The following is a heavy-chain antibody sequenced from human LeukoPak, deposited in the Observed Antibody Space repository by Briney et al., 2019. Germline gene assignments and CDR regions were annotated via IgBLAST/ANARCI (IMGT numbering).Heavy chain of an antibody. J-gene: IGHJ4*02. Sequence: GGSLRLSCAASAFTFSSYGMSWFRQAPGKGLEWVSYISSSGSTIYYADSVKGRFTISRDNAKNSLYLQMNSLRAEDTAVYYCARDGYNSHFDYWGQGTLVTVSS. CDR2: ISSSGSTI. D-gene: IGHD5-24*01. V-gene: IGHV3-48*04. CDR1: AFTFSSYG. CDR3: ARDGYNSHFDY.